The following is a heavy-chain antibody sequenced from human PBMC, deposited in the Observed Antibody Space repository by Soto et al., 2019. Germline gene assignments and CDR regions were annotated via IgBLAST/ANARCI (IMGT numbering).Heavy chain of an antibody. CDR2: ISYDGSNK. D-gene: IGHD3-22*01. CDR1: GFTFSSYG. Sequence: GGSLRLSCAASGFTFSSYGMHWVRQAPGKGLEWVAVISYDGSNKYYADSVKGRFTISRDNSKNTLYLQMNSLRAEDTAVYYCAKVGVPGDYYDSSGYFDYWGQGTLVTVSS. CDR3: AKVGVPGDYYDSSGYFDY. V-gene: IGHV3-30*18. J-gene: IGHJ4*02.